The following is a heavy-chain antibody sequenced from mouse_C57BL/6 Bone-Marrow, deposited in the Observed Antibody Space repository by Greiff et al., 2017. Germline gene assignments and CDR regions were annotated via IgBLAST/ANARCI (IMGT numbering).Heavy chain of an antibody. CDR1: GFTFTDYY. CDR3: ARYIEDY. Sequence: EVKLVESGGGLVQPGGSLSLSCAASGFTFTDYYMSWVRQPPGKALEWLGFIRNKANGYTTEYSASVKGRFTISRDNSHSILYLQMNALGAEDSATYYCARYIEDYWGQGTSVTVSS. V-gene: IGHV7-3*01. CDR2: IRNKANGYTT. J-gene: IGHJ4*01.